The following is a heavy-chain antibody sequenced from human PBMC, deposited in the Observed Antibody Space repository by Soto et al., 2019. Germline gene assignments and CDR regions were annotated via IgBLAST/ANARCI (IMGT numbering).Heavy chain of an antibody. J-gene: IGHJ6*02. CDR3: ARVGLGLFGMDV. V-gene: IGHV3-48*02. Sequence: GGSLRLSCAASGFTFSGYSINWVRQAPGKGLEWVSYISGSRTIYYADSVKGRFTISRDNAKNSLYLQMNSLRDEDTAVYYCARVGLGLFGMDVWGQGTTVTVSS. CDR2: ISGSRTI. D-gene: IGHD3-16*01. CDR1: GFTFSGYS.